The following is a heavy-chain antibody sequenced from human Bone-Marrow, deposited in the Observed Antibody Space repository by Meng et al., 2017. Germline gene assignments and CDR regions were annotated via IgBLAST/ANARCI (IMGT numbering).Heavy chain of an antibody. D-gene: IGHD3-10*01. V-gene: IGHV3-30*04. J-gene: IGHJ6*02. CDR2: ISYDGSNK. Sequence: SCKASGGTFSSYAMHWVRQAPGKGLEWVAVISYDGSNKYYADSVKGRFTISRDNSKNTLYLQMNSLRAEDTAVYYCARVEGLITMVRGVRPDYYYYGMDVWGQGTTVTVSS. CDR1: GGTFSSYA. CDR3: ARVEGLITMVRGVRPDYYYYGMDV.